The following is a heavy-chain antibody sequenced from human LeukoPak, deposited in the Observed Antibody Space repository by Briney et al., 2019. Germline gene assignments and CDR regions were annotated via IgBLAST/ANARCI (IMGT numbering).Heavy chain of an antibody. J-gene: IGHJ5*01. D-gene: IGHD6-13*01. CDR2: IYSGGST. Sequence: GRSLRLSCAASGFTVSSNYMSWVSQAPGKGLEWVSVIYSGGSTYYADSVKGRFTISRDNTKNTLYLQMNSLRVEDTAVYYCARVGSIAAAFVDSWGHGLLVTVSS. CDR1: GFTVSSNY. V-gene: IGHV3-53*01. CDR3: ARVGSIAAAFVDS.